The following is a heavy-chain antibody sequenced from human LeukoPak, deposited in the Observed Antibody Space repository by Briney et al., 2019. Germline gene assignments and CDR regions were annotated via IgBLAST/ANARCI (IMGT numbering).Heavy chain of an antibody. D-gene: IGHD6-6*01. V-gene: IGHV5-51*01. CDR2: IYPGDSDT. Sequence: GESLQISCKGSGYSFSSNWIGWVRQMPGKGLEWMGIIYPGDSDTRYSPSFQGQVTMSADKSISTAFLQWSSLKASDTAMYYCARRRYSSSFDYWGQGTLVTVSS. CDR3: ARRRYSSSFDY. CDR1: GYSFSSNW. J-gene: IGHJ4*02.